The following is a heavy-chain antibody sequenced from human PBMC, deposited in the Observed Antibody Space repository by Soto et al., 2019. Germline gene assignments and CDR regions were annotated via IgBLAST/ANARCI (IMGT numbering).Heavy chain of an antibody. CDR3: ARGGYYDSSGSRNYYYYGMNV. CDR1: GYRFTSYG. D-gene: IGHD3-22*01. CDR2: ISAYDGNT. J-gene: IGHJ6*02. Sequence: ALVKVSCKASGYRFTSYGINWVRQAPGQGLEWLGWISAYDGNTNYAQILQGRVSMTTDTSANTAYMELRSLRADDTAMYYCARGGYYDSSGSRNYYYYGMNVWGQGTTVTVSS. V-gene: IGHV1-18*01.